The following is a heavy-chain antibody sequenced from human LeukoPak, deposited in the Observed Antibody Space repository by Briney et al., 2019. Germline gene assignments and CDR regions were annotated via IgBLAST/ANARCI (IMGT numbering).Heavy chain of an antibody. CDR1: GGSISSYY. CDR3: GGSSSYYYYYYMDV. D-gene: IGHD6-13*01. J-gene: IGHJ6*03. Sequence: SETLSLTCTVSGGSISSYYWSWIRQPPGKGLEWIGYIYYSGSTNYNPSLKSRVTISVDTSKNQFSLKLSSVTAADTAVYYCGGSSSYYYYYYMDVWGKGTTVTVSS. V-gene: IGHV4-59*12. CDR2: IYYSGST.